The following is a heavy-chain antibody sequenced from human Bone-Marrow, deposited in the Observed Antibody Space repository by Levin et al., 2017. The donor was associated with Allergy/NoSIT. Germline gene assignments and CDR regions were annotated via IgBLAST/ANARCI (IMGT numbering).Heavy chain of an antibody. Sequence: GGSLRLSCKGSGYTFSDYWIGWVRQMPGKGLEYMGIIYPGDSNTRYNPAFQGQVSMSADKSITTAYLQWRSLKASDTAIYYCARLTGYFHLGIWFDSWGQGTLLTVSS. D-gene: IGHD2/OR15-2a*01. J-gene: IGHJ5*01. V-gene: IGHV5-51*01. CDR2: IYPGDSNT. CDR1: GYTFSDYW. CDR3: ARLTGYFHLGIWFDS.